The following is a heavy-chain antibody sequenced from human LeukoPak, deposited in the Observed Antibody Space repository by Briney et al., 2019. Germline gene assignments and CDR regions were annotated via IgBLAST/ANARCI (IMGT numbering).Heavy chain of an antibody. D-gene: IGHD3-10*01. CDR2: ISSSSSYI. CDR1: GFTFSSYR. J-gene: IGHJ4*02. Sequence: GGSLRLSCAASGFTFSSYRMNWVRQAPGKGLEWVSSISSSSSYIYYADSVKGRFTVSRDNAKNSLYLQMNSLRAEDTAVYYCARDLPGRDYYFDYWGQGTLVTVSS. V-gene: IGHV3-21*01. CDR3: ARDLPGRDYYFDY.